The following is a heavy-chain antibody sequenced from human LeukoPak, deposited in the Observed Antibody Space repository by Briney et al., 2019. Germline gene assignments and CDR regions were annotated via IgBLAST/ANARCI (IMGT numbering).Heavy chain of an antibody. Sequence: SSVKVSCKVSGYTFTNYYMHWVRQAPGQGLEWMGIINPSGGSPSYAQKFQGRVTMTRDTSTSTVYVELSSLRSEDTAVYYCARGQTAMAPFDPWGQGTLVTVSS. J-gene: IGHJ5*02. CDR2: INPSGGSP. V-gene: IGHV1-46*01. CDR1: GYTFTNYY. CDR3: ARGQTAMAPFDP. D-gene: IGHD5-18*01.